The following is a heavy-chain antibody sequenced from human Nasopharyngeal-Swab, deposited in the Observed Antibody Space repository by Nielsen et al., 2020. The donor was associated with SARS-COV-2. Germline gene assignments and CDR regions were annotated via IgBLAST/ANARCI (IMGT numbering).Heavy chain of an antibody. CDR3: ARALWKKSYYYYMDV. J-gene: IGHJ6*03. Sequence: SQTLSLTCAVYGGSFSGYYWSWIRQPPGKGLEWIGEINHSGSTNYNPSLKSRVTISIGTSKNQFSLKLSSVTAADTAVYYCARALWKKSYYYYMDVWGKGTTVTVSS. V-gene: IGHV4-34*01. CDR1: GGSFSGYY. CDR2: INHSGST. D-gene: IGHD2/OR15-2a*01.